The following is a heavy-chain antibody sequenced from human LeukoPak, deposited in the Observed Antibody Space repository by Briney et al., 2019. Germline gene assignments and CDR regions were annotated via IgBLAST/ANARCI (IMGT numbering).Heavy chain of an antibody. Sequence: GSSVKVSCKASGGTFSSYAISWVRQAPGQGLEWMGWINPNSGGTNYAQKFQGRVTMTRDTSISTAYMELSRLRSDDTAVYYRARQTYSGSYYAFDIWGQGTLVTVSS. J-gene: IGHJ3*02. CDR3: ARQTYSGSYYAFDI. CDR2: INPNSGGT. D-gene: IGHD1-26*01. V-gene: IGHV1-2*02. CDR1: GGTFSSYA.